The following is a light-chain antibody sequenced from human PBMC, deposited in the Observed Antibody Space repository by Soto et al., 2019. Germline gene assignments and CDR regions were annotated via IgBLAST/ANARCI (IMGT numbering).Light chain of an antibody. J-gene: IGLJ1*01. Sequence: QSVLTQPASVSGSPGQSITISCTGTSSDVGGYNSVSWYQHHPGKAPKLVIYDVSNRSSGVSSRFSGSKSDNTASLTISGLQAEDEADYYCKSYTSRSTYVFGTGTKVTVL. V-gene: IGLV2-14*03. CDR2: DVS. CDR1: SSDVGGYNS. CDR3: KSYTSRSTYV.